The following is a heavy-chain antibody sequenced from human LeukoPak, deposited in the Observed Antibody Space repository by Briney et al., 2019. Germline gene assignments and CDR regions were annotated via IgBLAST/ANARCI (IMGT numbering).Heavy chain of an antibody. V-gene: IGHV4-4*07. CDR2: IYTSGST. CDR3: ARMEGSGNPYYFDY. D-gene: IGHD3-10*01. Sequence: PSETLSLTCTVSGGSISSYYWSWIRQPAGKGLEWIGRIYTSGSTNYNPSLKSRVTMSVDTSKNQFSLKLSSVTAADTAVYYCARMEGSGNPYYFDYWGQGTLVTVSS. J-gene: IGHJ4*02. CDR1: GGSISSYY.